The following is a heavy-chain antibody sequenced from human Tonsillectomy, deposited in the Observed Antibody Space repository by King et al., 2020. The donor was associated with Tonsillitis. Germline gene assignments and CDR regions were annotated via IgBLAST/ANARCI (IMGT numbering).Heavy chain of an antibody. Sequence: VQLQESGPGLVKPSETLSLTCTVSGGSISSYYWSWIRQPAGKGLEWIGRIYTSGSTNYNPSLKSRVTMSVDTSKNQFSLELSSVTAADTAVYYCARDGGAYCSGGSCSNWFDPWGQGTLVTVSS. V-gene: IGHV4-4*07. CDR3: ARDGGAYCSGGSCSNWFDP. CDR2: IYTSGST. J-gene: IGHJ5*02. D-gene: IGHD2-15*01. CDR1: GGSISSYY.